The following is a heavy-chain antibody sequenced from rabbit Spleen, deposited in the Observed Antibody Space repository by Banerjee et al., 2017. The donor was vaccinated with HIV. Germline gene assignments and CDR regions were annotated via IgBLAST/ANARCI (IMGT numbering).Heavy chain of an antibody. V-gene: IGHV1S45*01. CDR1: GVSFNDKDV. CDR3: AMYTGTSFSRYGMDL. D-gene: IGHD8-1*01. J-gene: IGHJ6*01. Sequence: EQLEESGGGLVQPEGSLTLTCKASGVSFNDKDVMCWVRQAPGKGLEWITCINMVTGKSVYALWAKGRFTISKTSSTTVTLQMTSLTAADTAPYFCAMYTGTSFSRYGMDLWCPGTLVTVS. CDR2: INMVTGKS.